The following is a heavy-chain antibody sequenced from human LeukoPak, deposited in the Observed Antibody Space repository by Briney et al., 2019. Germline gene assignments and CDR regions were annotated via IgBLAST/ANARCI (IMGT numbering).Heavy chain of an antibody. CDR1: GYTFTSYY. Sequence: ASVKVSCKASGYTFTSYYVHWVRQAPGQGLEWMGIINPSGTSTTYAQKFQGRVTMTRDTSTSTVYMELSSLRFEGTAVYYCARPLTPNSSASRSFDCWGQGTLGTVSS. D-gene: IGHD6-6*01. CDR3: ARPLTPNSSASRSFDC. J-gene: IGHJ4*02. CDR2: INPSGTST. V-gene: IGHV1-46*01.